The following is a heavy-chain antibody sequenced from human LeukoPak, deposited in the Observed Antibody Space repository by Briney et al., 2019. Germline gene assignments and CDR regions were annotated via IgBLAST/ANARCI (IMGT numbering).Heavy chain of an antibody. Sequence: KPSETLSRTCTGSGGSISSYYWSWLRQPPGEGREWSGYIYYSGSTNYNPSLKSRVTISVDTSKNQFSLKLSSVTAADTAVYYCARQTVTTIDYWGQGTLVTVSS. D-gene: IGHD4-17*01. CDR2: IYYSGST. CDR3: ARQTVTTIDY. CDR1: GGSISSYY. V-gene: IGHV4-59*08. J-gene: IGHJ4*02.